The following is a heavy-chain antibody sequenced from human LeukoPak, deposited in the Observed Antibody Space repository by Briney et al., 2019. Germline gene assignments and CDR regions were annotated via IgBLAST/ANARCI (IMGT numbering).Heavy chain of an antibody. Sequence: SETLSLTCSVSGGSISSGDYYWSWIRQPPGKGLEWIGYIYYSGSTYYNPSLKSLVTISVDTSKNQFSLKLSSVTAADTAVYYCARDGGYSYGSPFDYWGQGTLVTVSS. D-gene: IGHD5-18*01. CDR3: ARDGGYSYGSPFDY. CDR1: GGSISSGDYY. V-gene: IGHV4-30-4*08. J-gene: IGHJ4*02. CDR2: IYYSGST.